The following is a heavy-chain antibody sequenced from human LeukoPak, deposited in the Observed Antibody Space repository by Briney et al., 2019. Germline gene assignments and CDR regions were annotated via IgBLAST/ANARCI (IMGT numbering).Heavy chain of an antibody. CDR1: GGSISSYY. CDR3: ARQDTSMVTYY. D-gene: IGHD5-18*01. V-gene: IGHV4-59*08. J-gene: IGHJ4*02. CDR2: IYYSGST. Sequence: PSETLSLTCTVSGGSISSYYWSWIRQPPGKGLEWIGYIYYSGSTNYNPSLKSRVTILVDTSKSQFSLRLSSVTAADTAVYYCARQDTSMVTYYWGQGTLVTVSS.